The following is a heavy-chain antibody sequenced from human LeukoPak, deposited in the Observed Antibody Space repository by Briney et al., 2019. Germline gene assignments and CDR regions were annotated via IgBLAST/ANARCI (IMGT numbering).Heavy chain of an antibody. D-gene: IGHD3-10*01. V-gene: IGHV3-23*01. Sequence: GGSLRLSCAASGITFSSYAMIWVRQAPGRGLEWVSTISGSGGSTYYADSVKGRFTISSDNSKNTLHLQMTSLGVEDTAVYYCAKEDRPNYYGSAMGWGQGTLVTVSS. J-gene: IGHJ4*02. CDR1: GITFSSYA. CDR2: ISGSGGST. CDR3: AKEDRPNYYGSAMG.